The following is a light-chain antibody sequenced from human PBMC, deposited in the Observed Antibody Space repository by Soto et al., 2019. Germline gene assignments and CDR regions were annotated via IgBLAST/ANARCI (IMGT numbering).Light chain of an antibody. CDR2: GAS. CDR1: QSVSSSF. V-gene: IGKV3-20*01. CDR3: EQYGSSPRT. Sequence: EIVLTQSPGTLSLSTGERATLSCRASQSVSSSFLAWYQQKPGQAPRLLVYGASSRATGIPDRFSGSGSGTDFTLTISRLEPEDFALYYCEQYGSSPRTFGQGTKVDIK. J-gene: IGKJ1*01.